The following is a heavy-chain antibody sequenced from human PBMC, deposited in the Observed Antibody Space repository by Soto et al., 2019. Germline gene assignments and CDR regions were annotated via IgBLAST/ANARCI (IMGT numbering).Heavy chain of an antibody. CDR3: ARGLRITIFGVVIIEYWFDP. D-gene: IGHD3-3*01. CDR2: INHSGST. V-gene: IGHV4-34*01. J-gene: IGHJ5*02. Sequence: PSETLSLTCAVYGGSFSGYYWSWIRQPPGKGLEWIGEINHSGSTNYNPSLKSRVTISVDTSKNQFSLKLSSVTAADTAVYYCARGLRITIFGVVIIEYWFDPWGQGTLVTVSS. CDR1: GGSFSGYY.